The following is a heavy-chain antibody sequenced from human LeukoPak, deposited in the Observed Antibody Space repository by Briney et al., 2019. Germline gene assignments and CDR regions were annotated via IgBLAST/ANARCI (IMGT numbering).Heavy chain of an antibody. CDR2: IIPILGIA. CDR1: GYTFTSYG. D-gene: IGHD6-13*01. Sequence: GASVKVSCKASGYTFTSYGISWVRQAPGQGLEWMGRIIPILGIANYAQKFQGRVTITADKSTSTAYMELSSPRSEDTAVYYCARVAGYSSSWYGDWGQGTLVTVSS. V-gene: IGHV1-69*04. CDR3: ARVAGYSSSWYGD. J-gene: IGHJ4*02.